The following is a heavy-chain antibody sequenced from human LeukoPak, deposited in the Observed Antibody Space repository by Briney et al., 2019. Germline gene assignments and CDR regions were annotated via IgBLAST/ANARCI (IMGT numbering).Heavy chain of an antibody. V-gene: IGHV3-9*01. D-gene: IGHD6-19*01. CDR1: GFTFDDYA. Sequence: GGSLRLSCAASGFTFDDYAMHWVRQAPGKGLEWVSGISWNSGSIGYADSVKGRFTISRDNAKNSLYLQMNSLRAEDTAVYYCAKEEGQWLGPFDYWGQGTLVTVSS. CDR3: AKEEGQWLGPFDY. J-gene: IGHJ4*02. CDR2: ISWNSGSI.